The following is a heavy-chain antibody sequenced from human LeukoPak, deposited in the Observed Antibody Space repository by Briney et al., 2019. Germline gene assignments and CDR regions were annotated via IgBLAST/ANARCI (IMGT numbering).Heavy chain of an antibody. J-gene: IGHJ4*02. D-gene: IGHD6-19*01. CDR2: ISGSGGST. Sequence: GGSLRLSCAASGFTFSSYAMSWVRQAPGKGLEWVSAISGSGGSTYYADSVKGRLTISRDNSKNTLYLQMNSLRAEDTAVYYCAKPGYSSGWYVYFDYWGQGTLVTVSS. CDR1: GFTFSSYA. CDR3: AKPGYSSGWYVYFDY. V-gene: IGHV3-23*01.